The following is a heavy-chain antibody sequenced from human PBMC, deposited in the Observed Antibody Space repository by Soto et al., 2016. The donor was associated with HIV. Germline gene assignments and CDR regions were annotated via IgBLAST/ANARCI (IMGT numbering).Heavy chain of an antibody. Sequence: QVQLQQWGAGLLKPSETLSLTCAVYGGSFSGYQWTWIRQAPGKGLEWIGEVNHSGHTNYSPSLKSRLTISTDTSKNQFSLKVTSVTAADTAVYYCARHGDSNNWDRSFDYWGQGILVTVSS. CDR1: GGSFSGYQ. J-gene: IGHJ4*02. V-gene: IGHV4-34*01. CDR2: VNHSGHT. D-gene: IGHD4-4*01. CDR3: ARHGDSNNWDRSFDY.